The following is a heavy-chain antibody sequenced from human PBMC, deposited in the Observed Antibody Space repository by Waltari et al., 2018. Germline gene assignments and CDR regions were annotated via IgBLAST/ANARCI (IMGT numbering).Heavy chain of an antibody. J-gene: IGHJ4*02. V-gene: IGHV3-48*04. CDR2: ISSSSSTI. CDR3: ARDPGGSFYYFDY. CDR1: GCPFRSGS. D-gene: IGHD1-26*01. Sequence: EVELVECGGGWVQRGGYLRLSCGASGCPFRSGSMNWVRQAPGKWLEWVSYISSSSSTIYYADSVKGRFTISRDNAKNSLYLQMNSLRAEDTAVYYCARDPGGSFYYFDYWGQGTLVTVSS.